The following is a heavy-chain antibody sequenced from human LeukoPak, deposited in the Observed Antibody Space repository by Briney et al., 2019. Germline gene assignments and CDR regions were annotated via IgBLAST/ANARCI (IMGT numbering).Heavy chain of an antibody. CDR1: GYTFTSYD. Sequence: ASVKVSCKASGYTFTSYDINWVRQATGQGLEWMGWMNPNSGNTGYAQKFQGRVTMTRNTSISTAYMELSSLRFEDTAVYYCATRRSGYSYGPSDYWGQGTLVTVSS. D-gene: IGHD5-18*01. V-gene: IGHV1-8*01. CDR2: MNPNSGNT. CDR3: ATRRSGYSYGPSDY. J-gene: IGHJ4*02.